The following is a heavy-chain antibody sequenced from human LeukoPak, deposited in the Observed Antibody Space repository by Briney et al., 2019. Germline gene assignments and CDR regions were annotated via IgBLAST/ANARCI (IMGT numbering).Heavy chain of an antibody. D-gene: IGHD4-11*01. J-gene: IGHJ4*02. CDR3: ARDPSRLRGYSNFDY. V-gene: IGHV3-11*04. CDR1: GFTFSDYY. CDR2: ISSGGSTI. Sequence: GGSLRLSCAASGFTFSDYYMSWIRQAPGKGLEWVSYISSGGSTIYYADSVKGRFTISRDNAKNSLYLQMNSLRAEDTAVYYCARDPSRLRGYSNFDYWGQGTLVTVSS.